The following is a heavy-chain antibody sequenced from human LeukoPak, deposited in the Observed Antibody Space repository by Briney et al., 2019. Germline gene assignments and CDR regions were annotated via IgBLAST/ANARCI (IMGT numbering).Heavy chain of an antibody. J-gene: IGHJ4*02. CDR2: STHSGST. CDR3: ARGRTGAAALGF. V-gene: IGHV4-34*01. D-gene: IGHD2-2*01. Sequence: SKTLSLTCAVYGGSFSGHYWTWIRQPPGKGLEWIGESTHSGSTNYNPSLKSRVTISVDTSKNQFSLKLTSVTAADTAVYHCARGRTGAAALGFWGPGTLVTVSS. CDR1: GGSFSGHY.